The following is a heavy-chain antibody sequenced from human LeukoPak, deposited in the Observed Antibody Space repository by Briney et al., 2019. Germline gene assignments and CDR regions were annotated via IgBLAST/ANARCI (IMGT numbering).Heavy chain of an antibody. D-gene: IGHD6-19*01. CDR2: IYSGGST. J-gene: IGHJ4*02. CDR3: ARERDSSGWYPTIYDY. CDR1: GFTFSSYA. Sequence: PGGSLRLSCAASGFTFSSYAMSWVRQAPGKGLEWVSVIYSGGSTYYADSVKGRFTISRDNSKNTLYLQMNSLRAEDTAVYYCARERDSSGWYPTIYDYWGQGTLVTVSS. V-gene: IGHV3-66*01.